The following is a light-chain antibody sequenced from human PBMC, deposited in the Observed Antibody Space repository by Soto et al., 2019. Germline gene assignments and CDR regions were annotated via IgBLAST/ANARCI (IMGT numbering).Light chain of an antibody. CDR1: SSDVGNYNL. CDR2: EDT. V-gene: IGLV2-23*01. J-gene: IGLJ1*01. Sequence: LTQPASVSGSPGQSITISCTGSSSDVGNYNLVSRYQQHPGKAPKLMIYEDTKWPSGVSNRFSGSKSGNTAYLTISGLQAEDEADYYCWSYAVGRTYVFGTGTKVTVL. CDR3: WSYAVGRTYV.